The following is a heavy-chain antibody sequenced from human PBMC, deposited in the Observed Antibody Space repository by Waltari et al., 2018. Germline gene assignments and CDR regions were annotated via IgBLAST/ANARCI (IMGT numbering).Heavy chain of an antibody. D-gene: IGHD6-13*01. J-gene: IGHJ6*02. CDR2: IYPGDSDT. CDR3: ARLFYVRQLWGGMDV. CDR1: GCRCTPYL. V-gene: IGHV5-51*01. Sequence: LLVQSGAEGGRLGEALRVSGKRSGCRCTPYLIRWVRQVPGKGLEWMGIIYPGDSDTRYSPSFQGQVTISADKSISNAYLQWSSLKASDTAMYYCARLFYVRQLWGGMDVWGQGTTVTVSS.